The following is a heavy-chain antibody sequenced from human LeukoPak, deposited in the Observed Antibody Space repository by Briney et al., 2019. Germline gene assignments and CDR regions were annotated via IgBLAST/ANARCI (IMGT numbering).Heavy chain of an antibody. J-gene: IGHJ4*02. CDR2: ISGSGGST. D-gene: IGHD3-3*01. CDR1: GFTFRDYS. Sequence: GGSLRLSCAAFGFTFRDYSMNWVRQAPGKGLEWVSVISGSGGSTYHADSVKGRFTISRDNSKNTLYLQMNSLRAEDTAVYYCAKGEGINDFWSGYLPRFDYWGQGTLVTVSP. CDR3: AKGEGINDFWSGYLPRFDY. V-gene: IGHV3-23*01.